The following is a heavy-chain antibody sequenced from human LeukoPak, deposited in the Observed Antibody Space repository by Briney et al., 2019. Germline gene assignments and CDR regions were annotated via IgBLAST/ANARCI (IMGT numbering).Heavy chain of an antibody. CDR1: GGSISSYY. V-gene: IGHV4-59*08. J-gene: IGHJ4*02. CDR3: ARWVLHSGRSIFDY. D-gene: IGHD1-26*01. CDR2: IYYSGST. Sequence: PETLSLTCTVSGGSISSYYWSWIRQPPRKGLEWIGYIYYSGSTNYNPSLKSRVTISVDTSKNQFSLKLSSVTAAGTAVYYCARWVLHSGRSIFDYWGQGTLVNVSS.